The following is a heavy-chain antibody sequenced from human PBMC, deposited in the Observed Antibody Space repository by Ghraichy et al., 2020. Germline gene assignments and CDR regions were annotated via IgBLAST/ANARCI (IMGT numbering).Heavy chain of an antibody. D-gene: IGHD4-23*01. J-gene: IGHJ4*02. Sequence: GGSLRLSCRASGFILSNYWMSWVRQAPGKGLEWVANMNQDGSEKYYVNSVKGRFTISRDNAENSLYLQMNSLRVEDTAVYYCARDRHTVVDGRRGDCWGQGTRVTVSS. V-gene: IGHV3-7*01. CDR1: GFILSNYW. CDR3: ARDRHTVVDGRRGDC. CDR2: MNQDGSEK.